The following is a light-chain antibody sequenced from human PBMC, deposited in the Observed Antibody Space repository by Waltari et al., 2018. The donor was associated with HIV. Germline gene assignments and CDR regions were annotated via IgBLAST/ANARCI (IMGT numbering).Light chain of an antibody. CDR3: QVWDYNSDRWV. J-gene: IGLJ3*02. CDR2: DDS. CDR1: NIGTKN. V-gene: IGLV3-21*02. Sequence: SYVLTQPPSESVAPGQTARITCGGNNIGTKNMHWYQQRPGQAPVLVVSDDSDRPSDIPERFSGSNSANTATLSISRVEAGDEADYYCQVWDYNSDRWVFGGGTKLTVL.